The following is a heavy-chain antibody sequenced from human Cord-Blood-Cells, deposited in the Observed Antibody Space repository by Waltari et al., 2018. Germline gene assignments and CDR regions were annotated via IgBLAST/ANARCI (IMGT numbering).Heavy chain of an antibody. CDR2: INYSGST. D-gene: IGHD2-15*01. J-gene: IGHJ4*02. CDR1: GGSISSSSYY. CDR3: ARRGYCSGGSCYGLYYFDY. V-gene: IGHV4-39*01. Sequence: QLQLQESGPGLVKPSETLSLTCTVSGGSISSSSYYWGWIRQPPGQGLEWSGGINYSGSTYSNPSLKSRVTISVDTSKNQFSLKLSSVTAADTAVYYCARRGYCSGGSCYGLYYFDYWGQGTLVTVSS.